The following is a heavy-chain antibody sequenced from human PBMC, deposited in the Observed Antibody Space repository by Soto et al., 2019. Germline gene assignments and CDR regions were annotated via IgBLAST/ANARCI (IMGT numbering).Heavy chain of an antibody. V-gene: IGHV3-48*02. J-gene: IGHJ4*02. CDR3: ARVNYYDSSGAKDY. D-gene: IGHD3-22*01. Sequence: PGGSLRLSCTASGFTFSSYGMNWVRQDPGKGLEWVSYISSSSSTIYYADSVKGRFTISRDNAKNSLYLQMNSLRDEDTAVYYCARVNYYDSSGAKDYWGRGTLVTVSS. CDR1: GFTFSSYG. CDR2: ISSSSSTI.